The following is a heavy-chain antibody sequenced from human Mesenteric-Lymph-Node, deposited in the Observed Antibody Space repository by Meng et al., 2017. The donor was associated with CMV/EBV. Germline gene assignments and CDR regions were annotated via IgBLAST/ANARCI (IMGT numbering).Heavy chain of an antibody. CDR2: INSDGSST. V-gene: IGHV3-74*01. Sequence: GESLKISCAASGFTFSSYEMNWVRQAPGKGLVWVSRINSDGSSTTYADSVKGRFTISRDNANNTLYLQMNSLRAEDTAVYYCARESVMRDSGRYFDYWGQGTLVTVSS. CDR3: ARESVMRDSGRYFDY. J-gene: IGHJ4*02. CDR1: GFTFSSYE. D-gene: IGHD3-16*01.